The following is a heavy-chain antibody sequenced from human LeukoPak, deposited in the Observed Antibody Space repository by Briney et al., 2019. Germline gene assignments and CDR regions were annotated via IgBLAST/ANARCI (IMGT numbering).Heavy chain of an antibody. CDR2: ISDDGSNT. CDR1: GFTFSNYW. J-gene: IGHJ2*01. Sequence: GGSLRLSCAASGFTFSNYWMTWVRQAPGKGLEWVAVISDDGSNTYYADSVKGRFTISRDNSKNTLYLQLNSLRAEDTAVYYCAKDADTATIIYWYFDLWGRGTLVTVSS. D-gene: IGHD5-18*01. CDR3: AKDADTATIIYWYFDL. V-gene: IGHV3-30*18.